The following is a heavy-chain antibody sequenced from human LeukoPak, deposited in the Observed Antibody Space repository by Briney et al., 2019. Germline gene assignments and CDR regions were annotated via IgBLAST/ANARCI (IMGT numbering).Heavy chain of an antibody. D-gene: IGHD2-2*01. CDR3: ARETDSTLFDY. Sequence: GGSLRLSCAASGFTFSNYWMTWVRQAPGKGLEWVANIKHDGSEDYYLDSVKGRFTISRDNAKNSLYLQMNSLRAADTAVYYCARETDSTLFDYWGQGTLVTVSS. V-gene: IGHV3-7*01. J-gene: IGHJ4*02. CDR2: IKHDGSED. CDR1: GFTFSNYW.